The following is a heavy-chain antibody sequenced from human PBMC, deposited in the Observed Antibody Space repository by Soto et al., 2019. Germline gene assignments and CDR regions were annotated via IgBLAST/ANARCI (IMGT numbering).Heavy chain of an antibody. CDR3: VGGGLSYFDY. CDR1: GFPFSSFE. J-gene: IGHJ4*02. V-gene: IGHV3-48*03. D-gene: IGHD3-16*01. Sequence: EVQVVESGGGSVQPGESLRLSCAASGFPFSSFEMNWVRQAPGKGLEWLSYINGGGGTYYADSVKGRFTISRDNAKNSLYLQMSSLRAEDAAVYFCVGGGLSYFDYWGQGALVTVSS. CDR2: INGGGGT.